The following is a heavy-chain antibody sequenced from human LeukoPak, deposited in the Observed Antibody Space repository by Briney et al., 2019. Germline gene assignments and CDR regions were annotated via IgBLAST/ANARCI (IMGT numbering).Heavy chain of an antibody. CDR3: ARRKSSANYYVEAFDI. V-gene: IGHV5-51*01. D-gene: IGHD1-26*01. CDR2: IYPDDSDI. CDR1: GSRFSTYW. Sequence: GASLQISCEGSGSRFSTYWIGWVRQMPGKGLERMGIIYPDDSDIKYSPSFQGQVTISVDVSINTAYLHWSSLKASDTAMYYCARRKSSANYYVEAFDIWGQGTMVTVSS. J-gene: IGHJ3*02.